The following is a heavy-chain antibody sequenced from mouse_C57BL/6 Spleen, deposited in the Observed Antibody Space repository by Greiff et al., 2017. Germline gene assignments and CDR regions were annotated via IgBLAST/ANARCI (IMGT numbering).Heavy chain of an antibody. CDR3: ARHGRDGYPYYFDY. CDR1: GFTFSSYT. J-gene: IGHJ2*01. CDR2: ISGGGGNT. V-gene: IGHV5-9*01. D-gene: IGHD2-3*01. Sequence: EVQVVESGGGLVKPGGSLKLSCAASGFTFSSYTMSWVRQTPEKRLEWVATISGGGGNTYYPDSVKGRFTISRDNAKNTLYLQMSSLRSEDTALYYCARHGRDGYPYYFDYWGQGTTLTVSS.